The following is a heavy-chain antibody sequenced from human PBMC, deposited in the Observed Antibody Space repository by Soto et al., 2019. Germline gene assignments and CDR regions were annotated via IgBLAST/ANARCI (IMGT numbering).Heavy chain of an antibody. CDR1: GFTFSSYA. CDR2: ISYDGSNK. V-gene: IGHV3-30-3*01. J-gene: IGHJ6*02. D-gene: IGHD3-22*01. CDR3: ARDPAYYYDSSGPYYYYGMDV. Sequence: PGGSLRLSCAASGFTFSSYAMHWVRQAPGKGLEWVAVISYDGSNKYYADSVKGRFTISRDNPKDTLYLQMNSLRAEDTAVYYCARDPAYYYDSSGPYYYYGMDVWGQGTTVTVSS.